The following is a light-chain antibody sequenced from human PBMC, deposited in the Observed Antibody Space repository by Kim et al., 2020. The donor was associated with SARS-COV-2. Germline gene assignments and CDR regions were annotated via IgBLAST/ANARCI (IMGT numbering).Light chain of an antibody. CDR1: SIDGGGYNY. J-gene: IGLJ2*01. Sequence: HSVPLPCTGTSIDGGGYNYFARYQQHPGKAPKLMIYEVSKRPSGVPVRFSGSKSGDTASLTVSGLQAEDEADYYCSSYAGSNNLVFGGGTQLTVL. V-gene: IGLV2-8*01. CDR3: SSYAGSNNLV. CDR2: EVS.